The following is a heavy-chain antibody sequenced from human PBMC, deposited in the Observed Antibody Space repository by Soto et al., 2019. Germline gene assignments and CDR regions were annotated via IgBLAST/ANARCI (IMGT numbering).Heavy chain of an antibody. J-gene: IGHJ6*02. V-gene: IGHV3-11*01. Sequence: QVQLVESGGGLVKPGGSLRLSCAASGFTFSDYYMSWIRQAPGKGLEWVSYISSRGSTIYYADSVQGRFTISRDNAKNSLYLRMNSLRAEDTAAYYCARWSPRGGSSSWTYYYYGMDVWGQGTTVTVSS. CDR2: ISSRGSTI. D-gene: IGHD6-13*01. CDR3: ARWSPRGGSSSWTYYYYGMDV. CDR1: GFTFSDYY.